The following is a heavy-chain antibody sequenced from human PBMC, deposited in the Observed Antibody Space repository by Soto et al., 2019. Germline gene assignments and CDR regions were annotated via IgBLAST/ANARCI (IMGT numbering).Heavy chain of an antibody. CDR2: IYYNGST. J-gene: IGHJ5*02. CDR3: ARQADFWSGGGGFDP. Sequence: QLQLQESGPGLVKPLETLSLICTVSGGSISSRNYYWGWIRQPPGKGLEWIGSIYYNGSTYYNPSLKSRVTISVDTSKNQFSLRLNSVTAADPAVYYCARQADFWSGGGGFDPWGQGTLVTVSS. D-gene: IGHD3-3*01. V-gene: IGHV4-39*01. CDR1: GGSISSRNYY.